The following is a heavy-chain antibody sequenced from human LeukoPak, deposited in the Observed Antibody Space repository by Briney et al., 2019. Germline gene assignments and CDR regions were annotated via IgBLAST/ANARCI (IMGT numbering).Heavy chain of an antibody. CDR3: ARDRGPHYYDTRAFDI. CDR2: IYYSGST. V-gene: IGHV4-59*01. CDR1: GGSISSYY. D-gene: IGHD3-22*01. J-gene: IGHJ3*02. Sequence: TSETLSLTCTVSGGSISSYYWSWIRQPPGKGLEWIGDIYYSGSTNYNPSLKSRVTISVDTSKNQFSLKLSSVTAADTAVYYCARDRGPHYYDTRAFDIWGQGTMVTVSS.